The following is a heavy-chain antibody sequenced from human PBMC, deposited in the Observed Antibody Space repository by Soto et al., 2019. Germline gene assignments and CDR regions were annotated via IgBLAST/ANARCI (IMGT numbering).Heavy chain of an antibody. V-gene: IGHV3-11*06. Sequence: GGSLRLSCAASGFTFSDYYMSWIRQAPGKGLEWVSYISSSSSYTNYADSVKGRFTISRDNAKNSLYLQTNSLRAEDTAVYYCARDQATVFGVVIPPDYWGQGTLVTVSS. CDR2: ISSSSSYT. CDR3: ARDQATVFGVVIPPDY. CDR1: GFTFSDYY. D-gene: IGHD3-3*01. J-gene: IGHJ4*02.